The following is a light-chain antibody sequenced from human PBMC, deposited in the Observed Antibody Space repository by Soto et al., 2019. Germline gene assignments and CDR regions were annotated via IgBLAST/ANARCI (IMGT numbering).Light chain of an antibody. J-gene: IGKJ4*01. V-gene: IGKV1-5*03. CDR3: QQGKSFPLT. CDR1: QSIGNW. Sequence: DTQMTQSPSTLSASVGDRVTITCRASQSIGNWLAWYQQKPGKAPKLLIYKASSLESGVPFRFSGSGSGTDFTLTISSLQPEDVATYYCQQGKSFPLTFGGGTKVDIK. CDR2: KAS.